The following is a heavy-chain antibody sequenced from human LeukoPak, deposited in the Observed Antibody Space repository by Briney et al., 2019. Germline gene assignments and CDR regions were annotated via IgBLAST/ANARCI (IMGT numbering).Heavy chain of an antibody. Sequence: ASVKVSCKASGYTFTSYSISWVRQAPGQGLEWMGWISAYNGNTNYAQKLQGRVTMTTDTSTSTAYMELRSLRSDDTAVYYCARDRPAYYDSWSGYPPFDYWGQGTLVTVSS. CDR3: ARDRPAYYDSWSGYPPFDY. CDR1: GYTFTSYS. CDR2: ISAYNGNT. J-gene: IGHJ4*02. V-gene: IGHV1-18*01. D-gene: IGHD3-3*01.